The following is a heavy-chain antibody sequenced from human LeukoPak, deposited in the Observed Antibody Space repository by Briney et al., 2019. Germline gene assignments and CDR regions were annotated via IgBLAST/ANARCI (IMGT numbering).Heavy chain of an antibody. CDR2: INEDGSIT. D-gene: IGHD1-26*01. J-gene: IGHJ4*02. CDR3: GRDLGGRPGY. V-gene: IGHV3-74*01. CDR1: GFTFRTYW. Sequence: GGSLRLSCAVSGFTFRTYWMHWVRQVPGEGLVWVSRINEDGSITNYADSVKGRFSISRDNAKNTLYLQMNSLRAEDTAVYYCGRDLGGRPGYWGQGTLVTVSS.